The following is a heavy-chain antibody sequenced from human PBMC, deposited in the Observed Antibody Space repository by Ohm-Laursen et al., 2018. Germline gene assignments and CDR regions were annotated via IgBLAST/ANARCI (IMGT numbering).Heavy chain of an antibody. CDR3: ARLPARKNTAIDY. J-gene: IGHJ4*01. D-gene: IGHD5-18*01. V-gene: IGHV4-59*01. CDR1: GGSISSYY. CDR2: VSYSGST. Sequence: GTLSLTCTVSGGSISSYYWNWIRQPPGQGLEWIGYVSYSGSTNYNPSLESRVTISVDTSKNQFSLKLSSVTAADTAIYYCARLPARKNTAIDYWGHGTLVTVSS.